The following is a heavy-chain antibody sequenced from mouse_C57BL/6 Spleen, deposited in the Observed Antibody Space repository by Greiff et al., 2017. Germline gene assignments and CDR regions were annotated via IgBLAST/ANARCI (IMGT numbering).Heavy chain of an antibody. D-gene: IGHD1-1*01. V-gene: IGHV3-6*01. J-gene: IGHJ1*03. CDR1: GYSITSGYY. Sequence: VQLKESGPGLVKPSQSLSLTCSVTGYSITSGYYWNWIRQFPGNKLEWMGYISYDGSNNYNPSLKNRISITRDTSKNQFFLKLNSVTTEDTATYYCARRGSYGSSLYWYFDVWGTGTTVTVSS. CDR3: ARRGSYGSSLYWYFDV. CDR2: ISYDGSN.